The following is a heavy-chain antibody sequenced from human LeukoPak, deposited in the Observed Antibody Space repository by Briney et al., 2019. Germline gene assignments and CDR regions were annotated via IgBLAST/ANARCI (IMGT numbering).Heavy chain of an antibody. J-gene: IGHJ3*02. CDR2: IYYSGST. Sequence: PSDTLSLTCTVSGGPISSYYWSSIRQPPGKGLEWIGYIYYSGSTNYNPSLKSRVTISVDTSKNQFSLKLSSVTAADTAVYYCAREERRIDAFDIWGQGTMVTVSS. V-gene: IGHV4-59*12. CDR1: GGPISSYY. D-gene: IGHD2/OR15-2a*01. CDR3: AREERRIDAFDI.